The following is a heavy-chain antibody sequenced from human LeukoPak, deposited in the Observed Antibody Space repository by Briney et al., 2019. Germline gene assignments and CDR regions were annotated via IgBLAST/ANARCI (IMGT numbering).Heavy chain of an antibody. CDR2: INHSGST. J-gene: IGHJ5*02. Sequence: SETLSLTCAVYGGSFSGYYWSWIRQPPGKGLEWIGEINHSGSTNYNPSLKSRVTISVDTSKNQFSLKLSSVTAADTAVYYCVRGPETDYYDSSGWDNWFDPWGQGTLVTVSS. CDR1: GGSFSGYY. V-gene: IGHV4-34*01. D-gene: IGHD3-22*01. CDR3: VRGPETDYYDSSGWDNWFDP.